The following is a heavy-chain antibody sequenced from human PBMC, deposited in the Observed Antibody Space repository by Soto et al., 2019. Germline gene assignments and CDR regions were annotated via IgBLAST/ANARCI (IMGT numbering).Heavy chain of an antibody. V-gene: IGHV1-46*01. J-gene: IGHJ6*02. Sequence: GASVKVSCKASGYTFTSYYMHWVRQAPGQGLEWMGIINPSGGSTSYAQKFQGRVTMTRDTSTSTAYMELSSLRSEDTAVYYCARPKGEPMITFGGVIVIRGDYYYGMDVWGQGTTVTVSS. CDR3: ARPKGEPMITFGGVIVIRGDYYYGMDV. CDR1: GYTFTSYY. CDR2: INPSGGST. D-gene: IGHD3-16*02.